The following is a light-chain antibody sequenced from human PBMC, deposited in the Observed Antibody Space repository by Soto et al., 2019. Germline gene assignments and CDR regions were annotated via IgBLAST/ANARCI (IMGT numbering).Light chain of an antibody. V-gene: IGLV2-14*01. CDR2: EVS. Sequence: QSALTQPASVSGSPGQSITISCTGTSSDVGAYNSVSWYQHHPGKAPKLMIYEVSNRPSGVSNRFSGSKSGNTASLTISGLLAEDEADYYCSSPTSSTTPRVVFGGGTKLTVL. CDR3: SSPTSSTTPRVV. J-gene: IGLJ2*01. CDR1: SSDVGAYNS.